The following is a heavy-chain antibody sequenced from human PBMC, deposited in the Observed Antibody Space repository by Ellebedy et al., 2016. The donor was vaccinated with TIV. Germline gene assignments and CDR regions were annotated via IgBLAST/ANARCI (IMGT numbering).Heavy chain of an antibody. CDR1: GGSISSSF. D-gene: IGHD3-9*01. CDR3: AREDYDILTGNNDWFDP. CDR2: ISNRGST. Sequence: PSETLSLTCTVTGGSISSSFWNWIRQPPGKGLEWIGYISNRGSTNYSPSLKSRVIMSIDTSKNQFSLRLSSVTAADTAVYYCAREDYDILTGNNDWFDPWGQGTLVTVSS. V-gene: IGHV4-59*01. J-gene: IGHJ5*02.